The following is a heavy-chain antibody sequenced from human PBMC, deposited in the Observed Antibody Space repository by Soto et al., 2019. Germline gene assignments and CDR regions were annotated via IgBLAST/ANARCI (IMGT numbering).Heavy chain of an antibody. V-gene: IGHV3-23*01. Sequence: EVQLLESGGGLVQPGGSLRLSCAASGFSFRNYAMSWVRQAPGKGLEWISTLTGSSSNTYYADSVKGRFAISRDNSRNTLYLQTHSLTADDTAVYYCANGRATYGLLTHDYWGQGTLVTVSS. CDR3: ANGRATYGLLTHDY. CDR2: LTGSSSNT. CDR1: GFSFRNYA. D-gene: IGHD3-9*01. J-gene: IGHJ4*02.